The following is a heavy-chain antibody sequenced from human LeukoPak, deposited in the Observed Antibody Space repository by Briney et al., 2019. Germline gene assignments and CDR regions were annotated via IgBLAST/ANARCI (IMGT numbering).Heavy chain of an antibody. V-gene: IGHV4-59*01. J-gene: IGHJ4*02. D-gene: IGHD1-26*01. CDR2: FYYSGST. CDR1: GGSISSYY. CDR3: ARGQGGNYYLNYFDY. Sequence: PSETLSLTCTVSGGSISSYYWSWIRQPPGKGLEWIGHFYYSGSTNYNPSLKSRVTISVDTSRNQFTLKLTSVTAADTAVYYCARGQGGNYYLNYFDYWGQGALVTVSS.